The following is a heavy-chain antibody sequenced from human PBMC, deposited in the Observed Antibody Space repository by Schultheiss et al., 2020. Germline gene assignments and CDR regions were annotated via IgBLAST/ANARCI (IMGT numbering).Heavy chain of an antibody. Sequence: GGSLRLSCAASGFTFSSYAMHWVRQAPGKGLEWVAVISYDESNTYYADSVKGRFTISRDNSKNTLYVQMNSLRADDTAVYHCARDRRSWTGFDSWGQGTLVTVSA. CDR2: ISYDESNT. D-gene: IGHD6-13*01. CDR3: ARDRRSWTGFDS. CDR1: GFTFSSYA. J-gene: IGHJ4*02. V-gene: IGHV3-30-3*01.